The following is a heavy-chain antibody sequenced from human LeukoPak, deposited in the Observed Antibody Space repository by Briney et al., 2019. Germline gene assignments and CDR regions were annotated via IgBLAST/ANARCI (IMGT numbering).Heavy chain of an antibody. CDR2: ISYDGSNK. CDR3: GRAGGYFDWLLLASDAFDI. D-gene: IGHD3-9*01. CDR1: GFTFSSYT. J-gene: IGHJ3*02. V-gene: IGHV3-30*04. Sequence: PGGSLRLSCAASGFTFSSYTMHWVRQAPGKGLEWVAAISYDGSNKYYADSVKGRFTISRDNTKNTLYLQMNSLRAEDTAVYYCGRAGGYFDWLLLASDAFDIWGQGTMVTVSS.